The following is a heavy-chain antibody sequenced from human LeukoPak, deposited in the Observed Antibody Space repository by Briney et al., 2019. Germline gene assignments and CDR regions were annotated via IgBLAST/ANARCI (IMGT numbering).Heavy chain of an antibody. CDR2: ISAYNGNT. J-gene: IGHJ4*02. CDR3: AREMGRGFDY. Sequence: ASVKVSCKASGYTFTSYAMNWVRQAPGQGLEWMGWISAYNGNTNYAQKLQGRVTMTTDTSTSTAYMEVRSLRSDDTAVYYCAREMGRGFDYWGQGTLVTVSS. D-gene: IGHD3-22*01. V-gene: IGHV1-18*01. CDR1: GYTFTSYA.